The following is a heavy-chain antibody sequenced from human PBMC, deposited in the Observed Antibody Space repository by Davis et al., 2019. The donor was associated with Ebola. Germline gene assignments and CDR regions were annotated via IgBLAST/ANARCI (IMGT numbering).Heavy chain of an antibody. J-gene: IGHJ3*02. CDR2: INPSGGST. V-gene: IGHV1-46*01. Sequence: AASVKVSCKASGYTFTSYYMHWVRQAPGQGLEWMGIINPSGGSTSYAQKFQGRVTMTRDTSTSTVYMELSRLRSDDTAVYYCAREGSGTEAFDIWGQGTMVTVSS. D-gene: IGHD1-14*01. CDR3: AREGSGTEAFDI. CDR1: GYTFTSYY.